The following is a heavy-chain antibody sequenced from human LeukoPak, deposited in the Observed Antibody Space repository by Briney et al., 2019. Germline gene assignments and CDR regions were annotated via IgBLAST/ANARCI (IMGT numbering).Heavy chain of an antibody. V-gene: IGHV3-9*03. J-gene: IGHJ4*02. CDR1: GFTFDDYA. CDR2: ISWNSGST. CDR3: AKDKAPVSTYPDY. Sequence: GGSLRLSCAASGFTFDDYAMHWVRQAPGKGLEWVSGISWNSGSTGYADSVKGRFTISRDNAKNSLYLQMNSLRAEDMALYYCAKDKAPVSTYPDYWGQGTLVTVSS.